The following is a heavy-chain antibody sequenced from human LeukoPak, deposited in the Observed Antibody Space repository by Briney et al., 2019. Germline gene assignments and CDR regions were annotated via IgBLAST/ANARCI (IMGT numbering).Heavy chain of an antibody. CDR3: ARRGSSWTGDFDY. CDR2: IYYSGST. J-gene: IGHJ4*02. Sequence: SETLSLTCTVSGGSISSSSYYWGWIRQPPGKGLEWIGSIYYSGSTYYNPSLKSRVTISVDTSKNQFSLKLSSVTAADTAVYYCARRGSSWTGDFDYWGQGTLVTVSS. D-gene: IGHD6-13*01. V-gene: IGHV4-39*01. CDR1: GGSISSSSYY.